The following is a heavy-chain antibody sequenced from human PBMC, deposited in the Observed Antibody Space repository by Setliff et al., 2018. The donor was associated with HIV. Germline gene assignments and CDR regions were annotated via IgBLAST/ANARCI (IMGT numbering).Heavy chain of an antibody. Sequence: SETLSLTCTVSGGSISSYYWSWIRQPPGKGLEWIGYIYYNGNTNYNPSLKSRVTISVDTSKNQFSLKLSSVTAADTAVYYCARHGAYEAYYDYMDVWGKGTTVTVSS. D-gene: IGHD5-12*01. CDR3: ARHGAYEAYYDYMDV. J-gene: IGHJ6*03. CDR1: GGSISSYY. CDR2: IYYNGNT. V-gene: IGHV4-59*08.